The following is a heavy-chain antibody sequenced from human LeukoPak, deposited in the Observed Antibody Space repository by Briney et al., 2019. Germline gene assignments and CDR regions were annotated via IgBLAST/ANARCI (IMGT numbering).Heavy chain of an antibody. D-gene: IGHD3-10*01. CDR3: ARGDYYGSPKVVAA. V-gene: IGHV1-2*02. J-gene: IGHJ5*02. Sequence: ASVTVSCKASGYTFTSYDINWVRQAPGQGLEWMGWINPNSGDTNYAQKFQGRVTMTRDTSISTAYMELSRLRSDDTAVFYCARGDYYGSPKVVAAWGQGTLVTVSS. CDR1: GYTFTSYD. CDR2: INPNSGDT.